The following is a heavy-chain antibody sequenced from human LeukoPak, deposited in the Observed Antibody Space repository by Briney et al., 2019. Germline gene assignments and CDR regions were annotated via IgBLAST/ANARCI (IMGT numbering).Heavy chain of an antibody. J-gene: IGHJ3*02. D-gene: IGHD3-10*01. CDR2: INHSGST. CDR1: GGSFSGYC. Sequence: SETLSLTCAVYGGSFSGYCWSWIRQPPGKGLEWIGEINHSGSTNYNPSLKSRVTISVDTSKNQFSLKLSSVTAADTAVYYCARGRGSFGSSGAFDIWGQGTMVTVSS. CDR3: ARGRGSFGSSGAFDI. V-gene: IGHV4-34*01.